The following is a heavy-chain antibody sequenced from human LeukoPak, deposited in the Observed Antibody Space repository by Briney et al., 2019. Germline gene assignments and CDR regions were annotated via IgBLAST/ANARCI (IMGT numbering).Heavy chain of an antibody. CDR3: ARTQLGTYYFDY. CDR2: IYYSGST. CDR1: GGSISSYY. V-gene: IGHV4-59*08. Sequence: SETLSLTCTVSGGSISSYYWSWIRQPPGKGLEWIGYIYYSGSTNYNPSLKSRVTISVDTSKNQFSLKLSSVTAADTAVYYCARTQLGTYYFDYWGQGTLVTVSS. D-gene: IGHD7-27*01. J-gene: IGHJ4*02.